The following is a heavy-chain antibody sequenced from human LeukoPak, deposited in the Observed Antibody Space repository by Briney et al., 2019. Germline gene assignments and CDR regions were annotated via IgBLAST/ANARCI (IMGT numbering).Heavy chain of an antibody. D-gene: IGHD2-2*01. CDR2: ISGSGGST. CDR3: AKDSGPAALYNWFDP. CDR1: GFTFSSYA. Sequence: GGSPRLSCAASGFTFSSYAMSWVRQAPGKGLEWVSAISGSGGSTYYADSVKGRFTISRDNSKNTLYLQMNSLRAEDTAVYYCAKDSGPAALYNWFDPWGQGTLVTVSS. V-gene: IGHV3-23*01. J-gene: IGHJ5*02.